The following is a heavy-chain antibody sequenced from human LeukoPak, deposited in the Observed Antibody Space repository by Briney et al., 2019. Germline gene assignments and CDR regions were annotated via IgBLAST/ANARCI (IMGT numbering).Heavy chain of an antibody. D-gene: IGHD6-13*01. CDR3: ASSAAPHYFDY. V-gene: IGHV3-66*01. Sequence: GGSLRLSCAASGFTVSSNYMSWVRQAPGKGLEWVSVIYSCGSTYYADSVKGRFTISRDNSKNTLYLQMNSLRAEDTAVYYCASSAAPHYFDYWGQGTLVAVSS. CDR2: IYSCGST. J-gene: IGHJ4*02. CDR1: GFTVSSNY.